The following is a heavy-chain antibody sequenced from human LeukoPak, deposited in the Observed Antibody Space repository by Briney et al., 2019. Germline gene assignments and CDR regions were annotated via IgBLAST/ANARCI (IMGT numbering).Heavy chain of an antibody. V-gene: IGHV4-59*01. J-gene: IGHJ4*02. CDR2: IYYSGCT. Sequence: SQSLALPRTVSGGSISRYYWSWIRQPPGKGLEWIGYIYYSGCTNYNPSLKSRVTISVDTSKNQFSLKLSSVTAADTAVYYCARDPSGYYFDYWGQGTLVTVSS. CDR1: GGSISRYY. CDR3: ARDPSGYYFDY.